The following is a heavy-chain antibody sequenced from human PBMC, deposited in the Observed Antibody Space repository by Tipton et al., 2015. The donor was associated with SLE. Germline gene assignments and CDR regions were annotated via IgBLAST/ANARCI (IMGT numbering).Heavy chain of an antibody. CDR3: AREKLELSPDSYYFDY. J-gene: IGHJ4*02. Sequence: TLSLTCAVYGGSFSGYYWSWIRQPPGKGLEWIGEINHSGSTYYNPSLKSRVTISVDTSKNQFSLKLSSVTAADTAVYYCAREKLELSPDSYYFDYWGQGTLVTVSS. V-gene: IGHV4-34*01. D-gene: IGHD1-7*01. CDR1: GGSFSGYY. CDR2: INHSGST.